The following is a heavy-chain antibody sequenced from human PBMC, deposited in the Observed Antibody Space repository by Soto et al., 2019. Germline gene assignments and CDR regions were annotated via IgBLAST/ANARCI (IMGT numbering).Heavy chain of an antibody. J-gene: IGHJ6*03. CDR1: GDSFNDYY. D-gene: IGHD5-12*01. CDR2: HNPNGGAT. Sequence: VQLAQSGAEVKKPGASVKVSCKTSGDSFNDYYIHWVRQAPGQGLEWMGWHNPNGGATKYAQKFQGRVTVTRDTSIRTVYMELSSLRSDDTAVYYCARESGGATATLDYYYFYMDVWGKGTTVTVSS. V-gene: IGHV1-2*02. CDR3: ARESGGATATLDYYYFYMDV.